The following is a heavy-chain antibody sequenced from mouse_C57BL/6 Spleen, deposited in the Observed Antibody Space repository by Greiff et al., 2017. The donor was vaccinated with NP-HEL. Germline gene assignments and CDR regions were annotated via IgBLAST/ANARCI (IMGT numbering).Heavy chain of an antibody. CDR1: GYAFTNYL. V-gene: IGHV1-54*02. CDR3: ARGGH. CDR2: INPGSGGT. Sequence: QVQLKQSGAELVRPGTSVKVSCKASGYAFTNYLIEWVKQRPGQGLEWIGVINPGSGGTNYNEKFKGKATFTADTSSNTAYMQLSSLTTEDSAIYYCARGGHWGQGTTLTVSS. J-gene: IGHJ2*01.